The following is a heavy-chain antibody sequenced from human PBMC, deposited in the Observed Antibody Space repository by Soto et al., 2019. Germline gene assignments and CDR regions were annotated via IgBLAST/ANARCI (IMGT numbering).Heavy chain of an antibody. V-gene: IGHV4-39*01. CDR3: ARLQFTDWFDP. J-gene: IGHJ5*02. D-gene: IGHD1-1*01. Sequence: QLQLQESGPGLVKPSETLSLTCTVSGGSISSSSYYWGWIRQPPGKGLEWIGSIYYSGSTYYNPSLKSRVTISVDTSKNQFSLKLSSVTAADTAVYYCARLQFTDWFDPWGQGTLVTVSS. CDR2: IYYSGST. CDR1: GGSISSSSYY.